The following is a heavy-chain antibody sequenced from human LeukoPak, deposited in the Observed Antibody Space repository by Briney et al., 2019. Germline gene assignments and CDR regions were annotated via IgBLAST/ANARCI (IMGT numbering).Heavy chain of an antibody. CDR1: GYTFTRYG. CDR3: ARDSEIGNAFDI. D-gene: IGHD3-10*01. J-gene: IGHJ3*02. V-gene: IGHV1-18*01. CDR2: ISAYNGNT. Sequence: ASVNVSCKASGYTFTRYGISWVRQAPGQGLEWMGWISAYNGNTNYAQKLQGRVTMTTDTSTSTAYMELRSLRSDDTAVYYCARDSEIGNAFDIWGQGTMVTVSS.